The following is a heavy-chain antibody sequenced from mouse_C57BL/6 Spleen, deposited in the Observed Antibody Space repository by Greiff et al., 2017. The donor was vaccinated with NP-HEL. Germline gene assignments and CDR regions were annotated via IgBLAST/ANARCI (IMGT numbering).Heavy chain of an antibody. Sequence: VQLQQPGAELVRPGSSVKLSCKASGYTFTSYWMDWVKQRPGQGLEWIGNIYPSDSETHYNQKFKDKATLTVDKSSSTAYMQLSSLTSEDSAVYYCARGDDGYYRYFDVWGTGTTVTVSS. CDR1: GYTFTSYW. D-gene: IGHD2-3*01. J-gene: IGHJ1*03. CDR2: IYPSDSET. V-gene: IGHV1-61*01. CDR3: ARGDDGYYRYFDV.